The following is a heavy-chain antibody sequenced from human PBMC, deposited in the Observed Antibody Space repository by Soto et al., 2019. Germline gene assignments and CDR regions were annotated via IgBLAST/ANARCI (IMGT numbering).Heavy chain of an antibody. CDR1: GGSVTSHH. CDR2: TSYTRHT. V-gene: IGHV4-59*02. J-gene: IGHJ5*02. CDR3: ARDRHAGFTQHFDP. Sequence: SETLSLTCFVSGGSVTSHHWSGIRQFPGQGLEWIAYTSYTRHTNYNPSLPSRVTLSLDTSKNQLSLKLTSMTAADTAFYYCARDRHAGFTQHFDPWGQGTLVTVSS.